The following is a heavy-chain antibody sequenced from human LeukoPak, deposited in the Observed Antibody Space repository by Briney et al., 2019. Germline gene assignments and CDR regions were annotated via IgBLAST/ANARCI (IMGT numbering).Heavy chain of an antibody. D-gene: IGHD1-7*01. CDR3: AKDLQPSPVEYNWNYGDY. Sequence: LSGGSLRLSCAASGFTFSSYAMSWVRQAPGKGLEWVSAISGSGGSTYYADSVKGRFTISRDNSKNTLYLQMNSLRAEDTAVYHCAKDLQPSPVEYNWNYGDYWGQGTLVTVSS. CDR1: GFTFSSYA. V-gene: IGHV3-23*01. CDR2: ISGSGGST. J-gene: IGHJ4*02.